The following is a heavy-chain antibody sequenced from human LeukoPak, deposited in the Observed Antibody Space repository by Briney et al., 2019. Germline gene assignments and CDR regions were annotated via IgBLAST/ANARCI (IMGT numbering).Heavy chain of an antibody. V-gene: IGHV3-21*01. J-gene: IGHJ4*02. D-gene: IGHD1-26*01. CDR1: GFTFSSNS. Sequence: GGSPRLSCAASGFTFSSNSMNWDRQAPGKGLEWVSSISSSSSYIYSADSLKGRFTISRDNAKNSLYLQMNSLRAEDTAVYYCARVLKARELLGADFDYWGQGTLVTVSS. CDR2: ISSSSSYI. CDR3: ARVLKARELLGADFDY.